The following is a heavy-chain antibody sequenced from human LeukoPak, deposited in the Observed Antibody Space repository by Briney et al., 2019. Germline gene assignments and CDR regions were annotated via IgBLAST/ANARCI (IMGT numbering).Heavy chain of an antibody. V-gene: IGHV3-7*01. J-gene: IGHJ4*02. Sequence: PGGSLRLSCAASGFTFSSYWMSWVRQAPGKGLEWVGNIKQDGSEKYYVDSLKGRFTISRDNAKNSLYLQMNSLRAEDTAVYYCAKAGSSWYEYWGQGTLVTVSS. CDR1: GFTFSSYW. D-gene: IGHD6-13*01. CDR3: AKAGSSWYEY. CDR2: IKQDGSEK.